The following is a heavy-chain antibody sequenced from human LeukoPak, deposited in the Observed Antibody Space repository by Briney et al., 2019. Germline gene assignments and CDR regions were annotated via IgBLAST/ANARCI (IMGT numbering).Heavy chain of an antibody. CDR3: ARAAQRYSSSLMDV. D-gene: IGHD6-13*01. J-gene: IGHJ6*02. Sequence: SETLSLTCTVSGYSISSGYYWGWIRQPPGKGLEWIGSIYHSGSTYYNPSLKSRVTISVDTSKNQFSLKLSSVTAADTAVYYCARAAQRYSSSLMDVWGQGTTVTVSS. CDR1: GYSISSGYY. CDR2: IYHSGST. V-gene: IGHV4-38-2*02.